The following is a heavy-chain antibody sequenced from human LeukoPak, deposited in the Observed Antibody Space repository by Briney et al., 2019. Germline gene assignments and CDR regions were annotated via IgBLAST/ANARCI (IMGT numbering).Heavy chain of an antibody. J-gene: IGHJ6*03. CDR1: GGSFSGYY. D-gene: IGHD3-16*01. CDR3: ARVKDPGGYYYYYYMDI. CDR2: INHSGST. Sequence: SETLSLTCAVYGGSFSGYYWSWIRQPPGKGLEWIGEINHSGSTNYNPSLKSRVTISVDTSKNQFSLKLSSVTAADTAVYYCARVKDPGGYYYYYYMDIWGKGDTVTVSS. V-gene: IGHV4-34*01.